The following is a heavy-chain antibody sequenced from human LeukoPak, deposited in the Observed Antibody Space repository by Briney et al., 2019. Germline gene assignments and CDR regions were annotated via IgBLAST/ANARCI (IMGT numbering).Heavy chain of an antibody. V-gene: IGHV3-74*01. Sequence: PGGSLRLSCAASGFTFSSYWMCWVRQDPGKGLAWVSCIKTDGSITAYAGSVKGRFTISRDNAKNSLDLQMNSLRAEDTAVYYCARDVYGYTYGYYDYWGQGILVTVSS. CDR3: ARDVYGYTYGYYDY. D-gene: IGHD5-18*01. CDR2: IKTDGSIT. J-gene: IGHJ4*02. CDR1: GFTFSSYW.